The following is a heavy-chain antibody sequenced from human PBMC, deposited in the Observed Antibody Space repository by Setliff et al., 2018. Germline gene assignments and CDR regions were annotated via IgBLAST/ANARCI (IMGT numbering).Heavy chain of an antibody. Sequence: GGSLRLSCAASGFTFSNAWMNWVRQAPGKGLEWVGRIKSKTDGGPTDYAAPVKGRFTISRDDSKNTLYLQMNSLKTEDTAIYYCVKLVPQAISSDPWGQGTLVTVSS. CDR3: VKLVPQAISSDP. J-gene: IGHJ5*02. CDR2: IKSKTDGGPT. CDR1: GFTFSNAW. D-gene: IGHD3-10*01. V-gene: IGHV3-15*01.